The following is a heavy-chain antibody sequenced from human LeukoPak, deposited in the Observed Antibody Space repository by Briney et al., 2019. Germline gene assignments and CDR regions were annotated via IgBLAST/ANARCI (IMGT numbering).Heavy chain of an antibody. J-gene: IGHJ2*01. Sequence: PGRSLRLSCAASGFTFSSYGMHWVRQAPGKGLEWVAVISYDGSNKYYADSVKGRFTISRDNSKNTLYLQMNSLRAEDTAVYYCARGKTNKPRKVGIVAAGPHFDLWGRGTLVTVSS. CDR2: ISYDGSNK. CDR1: GFTFSSYG. V-gene: IGHV3-30*03. CDR3: ARGKTNKPRKVGIVAAGPHFDL. D-gene: IGHD6-13*01.